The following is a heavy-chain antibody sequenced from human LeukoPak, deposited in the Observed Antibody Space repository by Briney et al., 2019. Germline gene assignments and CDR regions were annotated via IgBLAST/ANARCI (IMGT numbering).Heavy chain of an antibody. CDR1: GGSISSGGYS. CDR2: IYTSGST. V-gene: IGHV4-61*02. Sequence: SETLSLTCAVSGGSISSGGYSWSWIRQPAGKGLEWIGRIYTSGSTNYNPSLKSRVTMSVDTSKNQFSLKLSSVTAADTAVYYCARDSGYDSSGSVGFDLWGRGTLVTVSS. D-gene: IGHD3-22*01. CDR3: ARDSGYDSSGSVGFDL. J-gene: IGHJ2*01.